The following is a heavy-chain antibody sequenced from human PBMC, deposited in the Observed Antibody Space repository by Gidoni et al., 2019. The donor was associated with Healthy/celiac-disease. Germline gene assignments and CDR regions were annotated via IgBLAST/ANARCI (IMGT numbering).Heavy chain of an antibody. J-gene: IGHJ4*02. CDR1: GGSFSGYY. D-gene: IGHD3-16*01. CDR2: INHSGST. CDR3: ARRLRGGGRVDY. Sequence: QVQLQQWGAGLLKPSETLSLTCAVYGGSFSGYYWSWIRQPPGKGLEWIGEINHSGSTNYNPSLKSRVTISVDTSKNQFSLKLSSVTAADTAVYYCARRLRGGGRVDYWGQGTLVTVSS. V-gene: IGHV4-34*01.